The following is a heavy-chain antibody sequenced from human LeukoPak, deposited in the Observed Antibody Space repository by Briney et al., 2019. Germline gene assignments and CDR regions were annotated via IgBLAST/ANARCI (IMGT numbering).Heavy chain of an antibody. Sequence: ASVKVSCKASVYSFTSCGLSWVRRAPRRGLGWMGWISACNGNTNYAQKLEGRVTMTTDTSTSTAYMELRSLRSDDTAVYYCARGIRAVAWTDYWGQGTLVTVSS. J-gene: IGHJ4*02. D-gene: IGHD6-19*01. CDR1: VYSFTSCG. CDR2: ISACNGNT. V-gene: IGHV1-18*01. CDR3: ARGIRAVAWTDY.